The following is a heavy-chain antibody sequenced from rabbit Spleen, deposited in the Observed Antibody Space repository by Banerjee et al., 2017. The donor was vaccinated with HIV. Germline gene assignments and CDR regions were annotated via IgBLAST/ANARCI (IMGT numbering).Heavy chain of an antibody. J-gene: IGHJ3*01. CDR3: ARLGHADYPYAYGLKL. CDR2: INAVTGKA. CDR1: GFSFSSRYW. D-gene: IGHD6-1*01. Sequence: QSLEESGGDLVKPGASLTLTCTASGFSFSSRYWICWVRQAPGKGLEWIACINAVTGKAVYASWAKGRFTISKTSSTTVTLQMTSLTAADTATYFCARLGHADYPYAYGLKLWGQGTLVTVS. V-gene: IGHV1S40*01.